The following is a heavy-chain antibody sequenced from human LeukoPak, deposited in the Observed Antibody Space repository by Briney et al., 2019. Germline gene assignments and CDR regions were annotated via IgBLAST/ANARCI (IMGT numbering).Heavy chain of an antibody. CDR3: ARETTSLFDS. CDR1: GDSVSSNSAT. Sequence: SQTLSLTCAISGDSVSSNSATWNWIRQSPSGGLEWLGRTYYRSKWYNDYAVSVKSRITFNPDRSKNQVSLQMNSVTPEDTAVYYCARETTSLFDSWGQGTLVTVSS. V-gene: IGHV6-1*01. CDR2: TYYRSKWYN. J-gene: IGHJ4*02. D-gene: IGHD2/OR15-2a*01.